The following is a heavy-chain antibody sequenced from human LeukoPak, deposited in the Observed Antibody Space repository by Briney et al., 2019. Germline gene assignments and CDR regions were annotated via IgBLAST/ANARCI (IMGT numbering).Heavy chain of an antibody. V-gene: IGHV1-2*02. CDR3: ARSHGYGDYVWFDP. J-gene: IGHJ5*02. CDR1: GYTFTGYY. D-gene: IGHD4-17*01. CDR2: INPNSGGT. Sequence: ASVKVSCKASGYTFTGYYMHWVRQAPGQGLEWMGWINPNSGGTNYAQKFQGRVTMTRDTSISTAYMELSRLRSDDTAVYYCARSHGYGDYVWFDPWGQGTLVTVSS.